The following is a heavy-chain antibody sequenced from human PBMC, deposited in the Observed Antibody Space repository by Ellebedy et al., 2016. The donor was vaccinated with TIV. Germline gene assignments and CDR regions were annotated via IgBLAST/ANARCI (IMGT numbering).Heavy chain of an antibody. CDR1: GFTFSTYG. Sequence: GESLKISCAASGFTFSTYGMNWVRQTPGKGLEAVAFIRYDGSNTYYADSVEGRFTISRDNSKNRLYLQMNSLRVEDTAVYYCAREHQLVLDYWGQGILVTVSS. CDR2: IRYDGSNT. V-gene: IGHV3-30*02. J-gene: IGHJ4*02. D-gene: IGHD6-13*01. CDR3: AREHQLVLDY.